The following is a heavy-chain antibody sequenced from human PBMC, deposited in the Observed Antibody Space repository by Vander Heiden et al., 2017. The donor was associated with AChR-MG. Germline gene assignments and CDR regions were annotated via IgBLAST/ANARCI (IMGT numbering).Heavy chain of an antibody. Sequence: QVQLPASGPGLVQPSEALSLTCAVSGGSISSYYWSWSRQPPGKGLEWIGDSYYSGSTNYNSALKSRVTISVDRDKTQFSLKMSSGTAADTAVYDCARDRSGYAMDDWGQGTLVTVSS. CDR1: GGSISSYY. D-gene: IGHD5-12*01. V-gene: IGHV4-59*01. CDR3: ARDRSGYAMDD. J-gene: IGHJ4*02. CDR2: SYYSGST.